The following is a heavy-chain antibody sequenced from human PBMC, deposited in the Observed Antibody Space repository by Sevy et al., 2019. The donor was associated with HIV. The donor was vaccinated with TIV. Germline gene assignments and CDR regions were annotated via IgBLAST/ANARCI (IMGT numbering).Heavy chain of an antibody. CDR1: GYTFTGYY. J-gene: IGHJ4*02. Sequence: ASVKVSCKASGYTFTGYYMHWVRQAPGQGLEWMGWINPNSGGTNYAQKFQGGVTMTRDTSIGTAYMELSRLRSDDTAVYYCARETGISTGKRQYYFDYWGQGTLVTVSS. V-gene: IGHV1-2*02. D-gene: IGHD2-8*02. CDR3: ARETGISTGKRQYYFDY. CDR2: INPNSGGT.